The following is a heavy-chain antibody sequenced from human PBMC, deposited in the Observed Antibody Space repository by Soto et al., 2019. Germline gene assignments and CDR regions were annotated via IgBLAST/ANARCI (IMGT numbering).Heavy chain of an antibody. V-gene: IGHV3-30-3*01. J-gene: IGHJ6*02. D-gene: IGHD3-22*01. CDR2: ISYDGSNK. CDR1: GFTFSSYA. CDR3: ARDRPAYYYDSSGLRRDYYGMDV. Sequence: GGSLRLSCAASGFTFSSYAMHWVRQAPGKGLEWVAVISYDGSNKYYADSLKGRFTISRDNSKNTLYLQMNSLRAEDTAVYYCARDRPAYYYDSSGLRRDYYGMDVWGQGTTVTVSS.